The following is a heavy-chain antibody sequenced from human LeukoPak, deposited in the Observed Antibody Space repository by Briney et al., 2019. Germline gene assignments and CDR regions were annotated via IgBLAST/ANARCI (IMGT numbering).Heavy chain of an antibody. Sequence: GGSLRLSCAASGFTVSSNYMSWVRQAPGKGLEWVSVIYSGGSTYYANSVKGRFTISRDNSKNTLYLQMNSLRAEDTAVYYCARDYYDSSGYYYVWGQGTLVTVSS. CDR1: GFTVSSNY. CDR3: ARDYYDSSGYYYV. J-gene: IGHJ4*02. CDR2: IYSGGST. D-gene: IGHD3-22*01. V-gene: IGHV3-66*01.